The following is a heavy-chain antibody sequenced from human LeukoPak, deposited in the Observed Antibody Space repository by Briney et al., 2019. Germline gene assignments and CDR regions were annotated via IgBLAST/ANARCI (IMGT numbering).Heavy chain of an antibody. V-gene: IGHV2-5*01. CDR3: SYAHPSSGFYHS. CDR2: IYWNEDK. CDR1: GFSLTSSGVG. Sequence: SGPTLVKPTQTLTLTFTFSGFSLTSSGVGVGWIRQPPGKALEWLALIYWNEDKCYSPSLRSRLTITKDASKNQVVLTVTNLDPVDTATYYRSYAHPSSGFYHSWGQGTLVTVSS. J-gene: IGHJ4*02. D-gene: IGHD6-19*01.